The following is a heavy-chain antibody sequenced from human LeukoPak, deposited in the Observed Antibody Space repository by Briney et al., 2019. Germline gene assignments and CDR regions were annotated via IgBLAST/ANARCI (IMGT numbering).Heavy chain of an antibody. J-gene: IGHJ4*02. D-gene: IGHD2-2*01. Sequence: PGGSLRLSCVASGFTFSKAWMSWARQAPGKGLEWVSSISSSSSYIYYADSVKGRFTISRDNAKNSLYLQMNSLRAEDTAVYYCARDLYCSSTSCPLRYWGQGTLVTVSS. CDR3: ARDLYCSSTSCPLRY. V-gene: IGHV3-21*01. CDR1: GFTFSKAW. CDR2: ISSSSSYI.